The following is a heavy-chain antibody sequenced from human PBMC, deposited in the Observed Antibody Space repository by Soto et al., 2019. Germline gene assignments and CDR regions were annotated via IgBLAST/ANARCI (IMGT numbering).Heavy chain of an antibody. CDR2: IWYDGSNK. Sequence: PGGSLRLSCAASGFTFSSYGMHWVRQAPGKGLEWVAVIWYDGSNKYYADSVKGRFTISRDNSKNTLYLQMNSLRAEDTAVYYCARDLRGRDGYNPSSPDYWGQGTLVTVSS. CDR1: GFTFSSYG. D-gene: IGHD5-12*01. CDR3: ARDLRGRDGYNPSSPDY. V-gene: IGHV3-33*01. J-gene: IGHJ4*02.